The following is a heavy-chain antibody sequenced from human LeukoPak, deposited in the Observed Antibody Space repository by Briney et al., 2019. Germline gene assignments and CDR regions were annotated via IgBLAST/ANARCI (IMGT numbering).Heavy chain of an antibody. CDR1: GGTFSSYA. CDR2: IIPIFGTA. V-gene: IGHV1-69*06. CDR3: ARVVDTAMVHYFDY. J-gene: IGHJ4*02. D-gene: IGHD5-18*01. Sequence: SVKVSCKASGGTFSSYAISWVRQAPGQGLEWMGVIIPIFGTANYAQKFQGRVTITADKSTSTAYMELSSLRSEDTAVYYCARVVDTAMVHYFDYWGQGTLVTVSS.